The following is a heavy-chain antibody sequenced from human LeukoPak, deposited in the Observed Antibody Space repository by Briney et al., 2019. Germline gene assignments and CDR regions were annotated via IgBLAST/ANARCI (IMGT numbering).Heavy chain of an antibody. V-gene: IGHV3-30*04. CDR3: ARDSGYYGLFDY. J-gene: IGHJ4*02. CDR2: ISDDGKNK. CDR1: RFSFTTYT. Sequence: PGRSLRLSCAAARFSFTTYTMQWVRQAPGKGLEWVAGISDDGKNKFYADSVKGRFTISRDNSQNTLYLQMNSLRPEDTAVFYCARDSGYYGLFDYWGQGTLVTVSS. D-gene: IGHD3-22*01.